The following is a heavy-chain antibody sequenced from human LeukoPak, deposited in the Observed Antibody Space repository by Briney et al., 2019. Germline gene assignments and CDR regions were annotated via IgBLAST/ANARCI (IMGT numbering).Heavy chain of an antibody. D-gene: IGHD4-17*01. CDR2: ISAYNGNT. J-gene: IGHJ4*02. Sequence: ASVKVSCKASGYAFTSYGISWVRQAPGQGLEWMGWISAYNGNTNYAQKLQGRVTMTTDTSTSTAYMELRSLRSDDTAVYYCARAPSYYGDYDYWGQGTLVTVSS. V-gene: IGHV1-18*01. CDR1: GYAFTSYG. CDR3: ARAPSYYGDYDY.